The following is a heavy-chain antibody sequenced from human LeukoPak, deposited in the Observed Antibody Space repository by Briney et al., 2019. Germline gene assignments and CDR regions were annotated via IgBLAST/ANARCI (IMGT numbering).Heavy chain of an antibody. CDR2: IYYGGSA. CDR1: GGSVCSYY. CDR3: ARQGSSYSFDY. J-gene: IGHJ4*02. Sequence: SETLSLICTVSGGSVCSYYWSWIRQSPGKGLEWIGYIYYGGSANYNPSLKSRATISIDRSKNQFSLKLSSLTAADTAVYYCARQGSSYSFDYWGQGTLVTVSS. V-gene: IGHV4-59*08. D-gene: IGHD6-13*01.